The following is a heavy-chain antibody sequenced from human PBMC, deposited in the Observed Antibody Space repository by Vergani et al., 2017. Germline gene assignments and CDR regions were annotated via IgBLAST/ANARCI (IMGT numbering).Heavy chain of an antibody. CDR2: IYPGDSDT. CDR3: AGQVAGDGKWWGTYCYYGIDV. V-gene: IGHV5-51*01. CDR1: GYSFTSYW. J-gene: IGHJ6*02. D-gene: IGHD6-19*01. Sequence: EVQLVQSGAEVKKPGESLKISCKGSGYSFTSYWIGWVRQMPGKGLEWMGSIYPGDSDTRYSPSFQGQVTISADKSINTAYLQWSSLKASDTAMYYCAGQVAGDGKWWGTYCYYGIDVWGQGTTVTVSS.